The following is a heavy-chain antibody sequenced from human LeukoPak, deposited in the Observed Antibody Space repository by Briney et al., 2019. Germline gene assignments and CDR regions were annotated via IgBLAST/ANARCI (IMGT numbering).Heavy chain of an antibody. CDR2: MNPNSGNT. D-gene: IGHD5-12*01. J-gene: IGHJ5*02. CDR3: ARDRIVATIFRSGWFDP. CDR1: GYTFTSYD. V-gene: IGHV1-8*01. Sequence: ASVKVSCKASGYTFTSYDINWVRQATGQGLEWMGWMNPNSGNTGYAQKFQGRVTMTRNTSISTAYMELSSLRSEDTAVYYCARDRIVATIFRSGWFDPWGQGTLVTVFS.